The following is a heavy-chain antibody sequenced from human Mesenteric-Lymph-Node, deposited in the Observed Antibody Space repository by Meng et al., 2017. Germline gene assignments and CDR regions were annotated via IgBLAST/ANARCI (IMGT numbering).Heavy chain of an antibody. CDR1: GFTFRDYW. CDR2: IKPDESEK. D-gene: IGHD3-16*01. CDR3: AANSYTYN. Sequence: LSLTCAASGFTFRDYWMSWVRQAPGKGLEWVANIKPDESEKYYVDSVKGRFTVSRDNAKTSLYLQMNNLRAEDTAVYYCAANSYTYNWGQGTMVTVSS. J-gene: IGHJ4*02. V-gene: IGHV3-7*01.